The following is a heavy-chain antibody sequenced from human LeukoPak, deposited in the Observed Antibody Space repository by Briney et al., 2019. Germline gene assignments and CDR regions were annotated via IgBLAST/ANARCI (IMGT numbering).Heavy chain of an antibody. CDR3: ARAPVDTAMVLGYFDY. CDR1: GFTFSSYA. D-gene: IGHD5-18*01. V-gene: IGHV3-64*01. CDR2: ISSNGGST. J-gene: IGHJ4*02. Sequence: PGGSLRLSCAASGFTFSSYAMHWVRQTPGKGLEYVSAISSNGGSTYYANSVKGRFTISRDNSKNTLYLQMGSLRAEDMAVYYCARAPVDTAMVLGYFDYWGQGTLVTVSS.